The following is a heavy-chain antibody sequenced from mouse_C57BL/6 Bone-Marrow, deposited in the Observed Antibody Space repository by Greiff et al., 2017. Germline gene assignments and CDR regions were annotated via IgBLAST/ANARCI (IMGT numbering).Heavy chain of an antibody. J-gene: IGHJ2*01. Sequence: QVQLQQSGAELARPGASVTLSCKASGYTFTNYEMHWVKQTPVHGLAWIGDISPRSGNTYYNQKFKGKAILTADKSSSPAYMELRSLTSEDSAVYYCTREGCDYWGQGTMLTVSS. V-gene: IGHV1-15*01. CDR1: GYTFTNYE. CDR3: TREGCDY. CDR2: ISPRSGNT.